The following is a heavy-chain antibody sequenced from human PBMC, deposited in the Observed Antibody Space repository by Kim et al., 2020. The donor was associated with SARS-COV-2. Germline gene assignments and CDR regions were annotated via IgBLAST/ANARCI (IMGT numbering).Heavy chain of an antibody. CDR1: GGSISSSSYY. CDR3: ARMNLPYYYYGMDV. CDR2: IYYSGST. V-gene: IGHV4-39*01. J-gene: IGHJ6*02. Sequence: SETLSLTCTVSGGSISSSSYYWGWIRQPPGKGLEWIGSIYYSGSTYYNPSLKSRVTISVDTSKNQFSLKLSSVTAADTAVYYCARMNLPYYYYGMDVWGQGTTVTVSS.